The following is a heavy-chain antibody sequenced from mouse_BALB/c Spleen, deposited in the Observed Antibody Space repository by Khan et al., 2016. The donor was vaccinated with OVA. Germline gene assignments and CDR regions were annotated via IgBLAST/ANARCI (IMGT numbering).Heavy chain of an antibody. CDR3: TRSGYGTFAY. D-gene: IGHD2-1*01. CDR1: GYTFTSYY. V-gene: IGHV1S81*02. J-gene: IGHJ3*01. CDR2: INPSDGDT. Sequence: VELVESVAELVKPGASVKLSCKASGYTFTSYYMYWVKQRPGQGLEWIGEINPSDGDTNFNEKFKSKATLTVDKSSSTAYMQLSSLTSEDSAVYYCTRSGYGTFAYWGQGTLVTVSA.